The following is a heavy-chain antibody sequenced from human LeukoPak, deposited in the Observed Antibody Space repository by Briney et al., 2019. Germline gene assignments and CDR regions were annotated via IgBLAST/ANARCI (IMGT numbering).Heavy chain of an antibody. Sequence: GGSLRLSCAASGFTVSSNYMNWFRQVPGKGLEWISYINSVGGTTFYADSVKGRFTITRDNANNTLYLQMNSLRAEDAAIYYCARSHMYGDYGEDIWGHGTVVAVSS. J-gene: IGHJ3*02. D-gene: IGHD4-17*01. CDR3: ARSHMYGDYGEDI. CDR2: INSVGGTT. CDR1: GFTVSSNY. V-gene: IGHV3-48*04.